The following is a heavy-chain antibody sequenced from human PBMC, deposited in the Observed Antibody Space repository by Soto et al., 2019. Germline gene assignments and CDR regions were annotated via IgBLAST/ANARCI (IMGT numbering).Heavy chain of an antibody. CDR2: ISYDGGEK. V-gene: IGHV3-30*18. D-gene: IGHD2-8*01. CDR1: GFNFSTYG. Sequence: QVQLVESGGGVVQPGRSLRLSCAASGFNFSTYGVHWVRQAPGKGLEWVGVISYDGGEKYYADSVKGRFTISRDNSKDRLYLQMNSLRPEDTAVYYCANDVMGSPDYWGQGTLVTVSS. J-gene: IGHJ4*02. CDR3: ANDVMGSPDY.